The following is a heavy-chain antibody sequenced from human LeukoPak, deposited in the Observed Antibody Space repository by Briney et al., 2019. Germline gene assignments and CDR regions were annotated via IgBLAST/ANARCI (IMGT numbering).Heavy chain of an antibody. CDR1: GGSMSSYY. J-gene: IGHJ6*03. D-gene: IGHD1-7*01. Sequence: SETLSLTCTVSGGSMSSYYWSWIRQPPGKGLEWIGYIYYSGSTNYNPSLKSRVTISVDTSKNQFSLKLSSVTAADAAVYYCARTTGTTYYYYMDVWGKGTTVTVSS. CDR3: ARTTGTTYYYYMDV. CDR2: IYYSGST. V-gene: IGHV4-59*01.